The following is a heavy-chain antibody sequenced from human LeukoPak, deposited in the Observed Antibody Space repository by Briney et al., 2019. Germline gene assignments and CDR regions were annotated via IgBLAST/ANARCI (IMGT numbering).Heavy chain of an antibody. CDR1: GYTFTSYY. CDR3: ARDLFTGSGWSDAFDI. V-gene: IGHV1-46*01. J-gene: IGHJ3*02. Sequence: ASVKVSCKASGYTFTSYYMHWVRQAPGQGLEWMGIINPSGGSTSYAQKFQGRVTMTRDMSTSTVYMELSSLRSEDTAVYYCARDLFTGSGWSDAFDIWGQGTMVTVSS. D-gene: IGHD6-19*01. CDR2: INPSGGST.